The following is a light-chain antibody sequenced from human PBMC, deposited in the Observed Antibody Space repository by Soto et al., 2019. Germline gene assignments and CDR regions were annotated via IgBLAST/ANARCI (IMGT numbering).Light chain of an antibody. V-gene: IGKV1-5*03. CDR1: QSISTW. CDR3: QDYNSWT. CDR2: KAS. J-gene: IGKJ1*01. Sequence: DIQMTQSPSTLSASVGDRVTITCRASQSISTWLSWYQQKPGKAPKVLIYKASNLQSGVSSRFSGSGSVTEFTLTISSLQPDDFATYYCQDYNSWTFGQGNKVEI.